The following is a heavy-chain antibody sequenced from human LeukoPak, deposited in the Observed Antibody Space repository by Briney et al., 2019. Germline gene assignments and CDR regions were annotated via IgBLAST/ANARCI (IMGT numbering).Heavy chain of an antibody. CDR2: IIPILGIA. CDR3: ARDWDYDILTGYYKYYFDY. Sequence: SVKVSCKASGGTFSSYAISWVRQAPGQGLEWMGRIIPILGIANYAQKFQGRVTITADKSTSTAYMELSSLRSEDTAVCYCARDWDYDILTGYYKYYFDYWGQGTLVTVSS. V-gene: IGHV1-69*04. CDR1: GGTFSSYA. J-gene: IGHJ4*02. D-gene: IGHD3-9*01.